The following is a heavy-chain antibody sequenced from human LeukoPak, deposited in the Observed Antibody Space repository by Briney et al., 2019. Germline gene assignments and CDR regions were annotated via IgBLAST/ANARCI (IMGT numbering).Heavy chain of an antibody. CDR3: ARATLSYYYDSSGYYYDY. D-gene: IGHD3-22*01. Sequence: SQTLSLTCTVSGGSISSGDYYWSWIRQPPGKGLEWIGYIYYSGSTYYNPSLKSRVTISVDTSKNQFSLKLSSVTAAGTAVYYCARATLSYYYDSSGYYYDYWGQGTLVTVSS. CDR1: GGSISSGDYY. V-gene: IGHV4-30-4*01. J-gene: IGHJ4*02. CDR2: IYYSGST.